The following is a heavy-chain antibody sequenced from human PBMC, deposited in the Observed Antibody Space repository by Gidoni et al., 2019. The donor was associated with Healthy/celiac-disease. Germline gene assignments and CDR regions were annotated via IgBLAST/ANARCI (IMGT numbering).Heavy chain of an antibody. V-gene: IGHV3-23*01. CDR3: AKDRGGSGWYVPFDY. CDR1: GFTFSSYA. Sequence: EVQLLESGGGLVQPGGSLRLSCAASGFTFSSYAMSWFRQAPGKGLEWVSAISGSCGSTYYADSVKGRFTISRDNSKNTLYLQMNSLRAEDTAVYYCAKDRGGSGWYVPFDYWGQGTLVTVSS. J-gene: IGHJ4*02. D-gene: IGHD6-19*01. CDR2: ISGSCGST.